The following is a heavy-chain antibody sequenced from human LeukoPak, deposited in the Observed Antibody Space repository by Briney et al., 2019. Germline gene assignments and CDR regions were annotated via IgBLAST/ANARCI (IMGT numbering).Heavy chain of an antibody. CDR3: AKDFYDSSGYFRVPHLFDY. Sequence: GGSLRLSCIVSGFTFSSYGMHWVRQAPGKGLEWVAVISYDGSNKYYADSVKGRFTISRDNSKNTLYLQMNSLRAEDTAVYYCAKDFYDSSGYFRVPHLFDYWGQGTLVTVSS. D-gene: IGHD3-22*01. CDR1: GFTFSSYG. V-gene: IGHV3-30*18. CDR2: ISYDGSNK. J-gene: IGHJ4*02.